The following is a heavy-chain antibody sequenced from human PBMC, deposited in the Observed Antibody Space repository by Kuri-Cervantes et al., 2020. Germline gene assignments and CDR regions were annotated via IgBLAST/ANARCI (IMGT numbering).Heavy chain of an antibody. CDR2: ISGSGGST. Sequence: GGSLRLSCAASGFTFSSYAMSWVRQAPGKGLEWVSAISGSGGSTYYADSVKGRFTISRDNAKNSLYLQMNSLRAEDTALYYCAKGDYGDLRDAFDIWGQGTMVTVSS. CDR3: AKGDYGDLRDAFDI. V-gene: IGHV3-23*01. J-gene: IGHJ3*02. D-gene: IGHD4-17*01. CDR1: GFTFSSYA.